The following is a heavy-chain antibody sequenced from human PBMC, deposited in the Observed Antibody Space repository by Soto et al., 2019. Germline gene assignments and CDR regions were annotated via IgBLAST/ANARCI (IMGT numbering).Heavy chain of an antibody. CDR2: IYYSGST. J-gene: IGHJ4*02. D-gene: IGHD3-3*01. CDR3: ARFSRLEWLFFDY. Sequence: SETLSLTCTVSGGSISSYYWSWIRQPPGKGLEWIGYIYYSGSTNYNPSLKSRVTISVDTSKNQFSLKLSSVTAADTAVYYCARFSRLEWLFFDYWGQGTLVTVSS. CDR1: GGSISSYY. V-gene: IGHV4-59*01.